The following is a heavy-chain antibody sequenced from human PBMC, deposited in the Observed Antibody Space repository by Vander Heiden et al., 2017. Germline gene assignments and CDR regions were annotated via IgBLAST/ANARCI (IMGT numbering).Heavy chain of an antibody. CDR3: ARAGFFRFDY. Sequence: EVQLVESGGGLVQPGGSLRLSCVDSGFTFSSSWMHWVRQAPGTGLVWLSRMNSDGSTTDYADSVKGRFTSSRDNAKNTLYLQMNGLRAEDTAVYYCARAGFFRFDYWGQGILVTVSS. V-gene: IGHV3-74*01. J-gene: IGHJ4*02. CDR2: MNSDGSTT. CDR1: GFTFSSSW. D-gene: IGHD3-3*01.